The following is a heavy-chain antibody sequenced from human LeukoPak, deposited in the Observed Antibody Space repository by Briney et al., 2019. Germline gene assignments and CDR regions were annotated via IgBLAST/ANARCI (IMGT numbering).Heavy chain of an antibody. CDR2: ISGGGGST. D-gene: IGHD1-26*01. CDR1: GFTFTSYS. J-gene: IGHJ4*02. CDR3: AKGGKWDVTPFDY. V-gene: IGHV3-23*01. Sequence: GGSLRLSCAASGFTFTSYSMNWVRQAPGKGQEWVSTISGGGGSTYYADSVKGRFTISRDNSKNTLYLQVNSLRAEDTAVYYCAKGGKWDVTPFDYWGQGTLVTVSS.